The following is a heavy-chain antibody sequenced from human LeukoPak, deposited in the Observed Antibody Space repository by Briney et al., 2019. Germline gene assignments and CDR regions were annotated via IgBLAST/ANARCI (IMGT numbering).Heavy chain of an antibody. D-gene: IGHD6-13*01. CDR1: GFTFSNYW. Sequence: GGSLRLSCAASGFTFSNYWMQWGRQVPGKGVMWVSRINSDGISTTYAPSVQGRFTISRDNAQNPLYLQMNSLRAEDTAVYYCARAGRYSSTWEVYWGQGTLVTVSS. V-gene: IGHV3-74*01. CDR2: INSDGIST. J-gene: IGHJ4*02. CDR3: ARAGRYSSTWEVY.